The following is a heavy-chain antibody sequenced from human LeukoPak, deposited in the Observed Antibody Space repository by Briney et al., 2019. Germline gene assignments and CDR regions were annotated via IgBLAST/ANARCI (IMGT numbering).Heavy chain of an antibody. CDR2: ISSSGSVT. V-gene: IGHV3-21*01. CDR3: ARGQPDGGGHYYSWYFDY. J-gene: IGHJ4*02. CDR1: GFMFGSFS. D-gene: IGHD2-21*01. Sequence: GGSLRLSCAASGFMFGSFSMNWVRQAPGRGLEWVSSISSSGSVTYYADSVKGRFTVSKDNARNSLHLQMNNLAVEDTATYFCARGQPDGGGHYYSWYFDYWGQGTPVTVSS.